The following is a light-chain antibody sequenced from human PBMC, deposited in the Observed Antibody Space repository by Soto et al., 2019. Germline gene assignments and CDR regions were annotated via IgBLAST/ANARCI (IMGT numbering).Light chain of an antibody. Sequence: DIVMTQAPLSLHVTPGEPASISCRSSQSLLHDNGYNYLDWYLQKPGQSPQLLIYVSSNRASGATDGFNGRRSGTDFTMRISGVEAEDVGVDYCGQALRFPWSVGQ. CDR1: QSLLHDNGYNY. CDR2: VSS. J-gene: IGKJ1*01. CDR3: GQALRFPWS. V-gene: IGKV2-28*01.